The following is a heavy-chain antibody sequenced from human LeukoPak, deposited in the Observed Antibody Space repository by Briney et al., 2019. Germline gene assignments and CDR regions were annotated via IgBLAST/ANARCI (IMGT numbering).Heavy chain of an antibody. CDR1: GYTFTSYG. CDR3: ARTYYNDSSCYYYGESFYY. J-gene: IGHJ4*02. V-gene: IGHV1-18*01. CDR2: ISAYNSIN. Sequence: GASVKVSCKASGYTFTSYGISWVRQAPGQRVEWMVWISAYNSINNYAQKHHGRVTMTTEYSTRKAYMVLRSLRSAATAVYYCARTYYNDSSCYYYGESFYYWGQGTLVTVSS. D-gene: IGHD3-22*01.